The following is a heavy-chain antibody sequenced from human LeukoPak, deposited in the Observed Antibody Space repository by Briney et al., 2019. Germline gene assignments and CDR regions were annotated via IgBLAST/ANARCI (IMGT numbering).Heavy chain of an antibody. CDR1: GYTFANYE. V-gene: IGHV1-8*01. CDR3: ARAFGPYDYVYYP. CDR2: VNPNSGNT. J-gene: IGHJ5*02. D-gene: IGHD3-16*01. Sequence: GASVKVSCKTSGYTFANYEIIWVRQATGQRLEWMGWVNPNSGNTGYALKFQGRFTMTRDTSINTAYMELSSLTSADTGVYYCARAFGPYDYVYYPWGQGTLVTVSS.